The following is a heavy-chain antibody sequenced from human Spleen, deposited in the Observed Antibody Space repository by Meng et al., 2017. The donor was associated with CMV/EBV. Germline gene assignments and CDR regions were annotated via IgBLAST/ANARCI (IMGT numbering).Heavy chain of an antibody. V-gene: IGHV3-74*01. CDR2: INDDGSST. D-gene: IGHD6-13*01. Sequence: GESLKISCAASRFTFSQYWMHWVRQAPGKGLMWVSRINDDGSSTNYADSVKGRFTISRDNAKNTLYLQMNSLRAEDTALDYCVRGRLRWTSTWHEGFWGQGTLVTVSS. CDR1: RFTFSQYW. CDR3: VRGRLRWTSTWHEGF. J-gene: IGHJ4*02.